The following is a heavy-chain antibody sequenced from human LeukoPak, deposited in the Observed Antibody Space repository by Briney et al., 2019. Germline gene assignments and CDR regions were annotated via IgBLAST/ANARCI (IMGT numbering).Heavy chain of an antibody. CDR1: GFTFDDYA. CDR3: AKDKYRTDGDYAFDC. CDR2: ITWNSGSI. V-gene: IGHV3-9*01. J-gene: IGHJ4*01. D-gene: IGHD4-17*01. Sequence: GGSLRLSCAASGFTFDDYAMHWVRQAPGKGLEWVSGITWNSGSIGYADSLKGRFTISRDNSKNSLYLQMNSLRTEDTALYYCAKDKYRTDGDYAFDCWGQGTLVTVSS.